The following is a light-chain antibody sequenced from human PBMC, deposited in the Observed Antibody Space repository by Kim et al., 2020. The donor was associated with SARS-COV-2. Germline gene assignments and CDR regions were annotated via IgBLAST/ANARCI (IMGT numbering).Light chain of an antibody. CDR1: NLRSYY. CDR2: GKN. CDR3: NSRDSSGNHLV. J-gene: IGLJ3*02. Sequence: AWGQTVRSTCQGDNLRSYYASWYQQKPGQAPVLVIYGKNNRPSGIPDRFAGSSSGNTASLTITGAQAEDEADYYCNSRDSSGNHLVFGGGTKLTVL. V-gene: IGLV3-19*01.